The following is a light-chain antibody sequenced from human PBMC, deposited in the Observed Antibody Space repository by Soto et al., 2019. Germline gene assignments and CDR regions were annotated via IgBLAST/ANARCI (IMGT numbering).Light chain of an antibody. Sequence: DIQMTQSPSSLSASVGDRVTITCRASQGTSNYLAWHQQKPGKVPKLLIYAASTLQSGVPSRFRGSGSGTYFTLTINSLQPEDVATYYCQKYNSAPTWTFGQGTKVE. V-gene: IGKV1-27*01. J-gene: IGKJ1*01. CDR2: AAS. CDR3: QKYNSAPTWT. CDR1: QGTSNY.